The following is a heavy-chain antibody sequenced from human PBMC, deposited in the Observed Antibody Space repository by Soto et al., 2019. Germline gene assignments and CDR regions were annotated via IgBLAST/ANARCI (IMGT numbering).Heavy chain of an antibody. J-gene: IGHJ6*02. Sequence: GGSLRLSCAASGFTFSSYAMSWVRQAPGKGLEWVSAISGSGGSTYYADSVKGRFTISRDNSKNTLYLQMNSLRAEDTAVYYCAKANPLALYYYYYGMDVWGQGTTVTVSS. D-gene: IGHD2-8*01. CDR2: ISGSGGST. CDR1: GFTFSSYA. V-gene: IGHV3-23*01. CDR3: AKANPLALYYYYYGMDV.